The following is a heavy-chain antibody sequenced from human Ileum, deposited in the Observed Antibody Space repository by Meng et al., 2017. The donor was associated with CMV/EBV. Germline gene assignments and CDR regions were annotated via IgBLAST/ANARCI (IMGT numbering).Heavy chain of an antibody. CDR1: GFTFSSYS. J-gene: IGHJ5*02. V-gene: IGHV3-21*01. D-gene: IGHD3-10*01. Sequence: ASGFTFSSYSMNWVRQAPGKGLEWVSSISSSSSYIYYADSVKGRFTISRDNAKNSLYLQMNSLRAEDTAVYYCASANSGSYNNWFDPWGQGTLVTVSS. CDR2: ISSSSSYI. CDR3: ASANSGSYNNWFDP.